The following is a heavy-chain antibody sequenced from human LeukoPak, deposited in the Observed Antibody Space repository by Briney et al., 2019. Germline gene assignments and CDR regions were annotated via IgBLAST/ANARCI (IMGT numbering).Heavy chain of an antibody. CDR2: ISGSGAST. V-gene: IGHV3-23*01. CDR1: GFTFSSYA. D-gene: IGHD2-21*02. J-gene: IGHJ4*02. Sequence: GGSLRLSCAASGFTFSSYAMSWVRQAPGKGLEWVSAISGSGASTYYADSVKGRFTISRDNSKDTLYLQMNRLRPEDTAVYYCARGTVTAPDYWGQGTLVTVSS. CDR3: ARGTVTAPDY.